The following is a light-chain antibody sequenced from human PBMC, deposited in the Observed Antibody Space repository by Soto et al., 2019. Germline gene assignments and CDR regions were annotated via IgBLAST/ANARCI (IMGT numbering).Light chain of an antibody. CDR2: GAS. CDR1: QSVSISY. CDR3: QQYGSSPWT. V-gene: IGKV3-20*01. Sequence: EIVFTQSPGTLSLSPGERATLSCRASQSVSISYLAWYQQKPAQPPRLLIYGASSRATGIPDRFSGSGSGTDFTLTISRLEPEDFAVYYCQQYGSSPWTFGQGTKVDIK. J-gene: IGKJ1*01.